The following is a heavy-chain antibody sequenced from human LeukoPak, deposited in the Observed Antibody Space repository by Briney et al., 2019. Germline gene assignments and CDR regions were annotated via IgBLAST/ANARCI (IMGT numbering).Heavy chain of an antibody. D-gene: IGHD2-2*01. CDR2: INSDGSST. Sequence: GGSLRLSCAASGFTFSSYEMNWVRQAPGKGLVWVSRINSDGSSTSYADSVKGRFTISRDNAKNTLYLQMNSLRAEDTAVYYCAMRKNIVVVPAATLTGNNWGQGTLVTVSS. CDR3: AMRKNIVVVPAATLTGNN. J-gene: IGHJ4*02. V-gene: IGHV3-74*01. CDR1: GFTFSSYE.